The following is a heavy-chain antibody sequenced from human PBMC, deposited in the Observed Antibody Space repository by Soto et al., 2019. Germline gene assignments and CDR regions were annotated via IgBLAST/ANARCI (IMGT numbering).Heavy chain of an antibody. V-gene: IGHV1-18*01. CDR1: GYTFTSYG. CDR3: VRDSGAKLSSS. Sequence: GASVKVSCKASGYTFTSYGISWVRQAPGQGLEWMGWISAYNGNTNYAQKLQGRVTMTTDTPTSTSYMELRSLKSQDTAVYYCVRDSGAKLSSSWGQGTLVTVSS. D-gene: IGHD6-13*01. CDR2: ISAYNGNT. J-gene: IGHJ4*02.